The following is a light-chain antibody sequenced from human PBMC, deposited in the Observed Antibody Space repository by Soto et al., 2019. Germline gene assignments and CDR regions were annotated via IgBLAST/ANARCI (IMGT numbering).Light chain of an antibody. CDR3: QQRSKT. CDR2: DAS. V-gene: IGKV3-11*01. J-gene: IGKJ1*01. CDR1: QSVSSY. Sequence: EIVLTQSPATLSLSPGERATLCCRASQSVSSYLAWYQQKPGQAPRLLIYDASNRATGIPARFSGSGSGTDFTLTISSLEPEDFAVYYCQQRSKTFGQGTKVDIK.